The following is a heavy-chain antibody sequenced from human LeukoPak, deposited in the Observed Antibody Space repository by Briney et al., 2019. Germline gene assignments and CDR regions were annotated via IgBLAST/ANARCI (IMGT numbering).Heavy chain of an antibody. J-gene: IGHJ4*02. CDR3: ARFPVTKRRYFDY. Sequence: SQTLSLTCTVSGGSISSGDYYWSWIRQPPGKGLEWIGYIYYSGSTYYNPSLKSRVTISVDTSKTQFSLKLSSVTAADTAVYYCARFPVTKRRYFDYWGQGTLVTVSS. CDR1: GGSISSGDYY. V-gene: IGHV4-30-4*01. CDR2: IYYSGST. D-gene: IGHD4-17*01.